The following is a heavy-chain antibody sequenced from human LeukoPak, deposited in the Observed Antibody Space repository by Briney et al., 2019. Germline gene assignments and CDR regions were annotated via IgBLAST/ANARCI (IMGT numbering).Heavy chain of an antibody. CDR2: ISLTGLT. V-gene: IGHV4-4*02. CDR1: GGSISNTNW. J-gene: IGHJ4*02. D-gene: IGHD2-8*01. CDR3: SRENGAFSPFGY. Sequence: SGSLSLTCGVSGGSISNTNWWSWVRQPPGQGLEWIGEISLTGLTHYNPSLESRVTVSLDKSKNQLSLNLTSVTAADTAVYYCSRENGAFSPFGYWGQGTLVTVLS.